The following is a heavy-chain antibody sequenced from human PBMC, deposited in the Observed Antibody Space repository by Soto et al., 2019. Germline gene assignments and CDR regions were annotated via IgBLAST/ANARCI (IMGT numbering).Heavy chain of an antibody. CDR3: ADGGPLYCSSTSCSSEFDY. CDR2: ISGSGGST. CDR1: GFTFSSYA. Sequence: PGGSLRLSCAASGFTFSSYAMSWVRQAPGKGLEWVSAISGSGGSTYYADSVKGRFTISRDNSKNTLYLQMNSLRAEDTAVYYSADGGPLYCSSTSCSSEFDYWGQGTLVTVSS. J-gene: IGHJ4*02. D-gene: IGHD2-2*01. V-gene: IGHV3-23*01.